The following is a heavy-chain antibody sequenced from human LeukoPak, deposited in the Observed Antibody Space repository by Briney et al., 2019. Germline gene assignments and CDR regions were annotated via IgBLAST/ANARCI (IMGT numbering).Heavy chain of an antibody. CDR3: AREYSSTLFDY. CDR2: ISYDGSNK. V-gene: IGHV3-30*04. Sequence: GGSLRLSCAASEFTFSTYAMHWVRQAPGKGPEWVAVISYDGSNKYYADSVKGRFTISRDNAKNSAYLQMNSLRADDTAVYYCAREYSSTLFDYWGQGTLVTVSS. J-gene: IGHJ4*02. CDR1: EFTFSTYA. D-gene: IGHD6-13*01.